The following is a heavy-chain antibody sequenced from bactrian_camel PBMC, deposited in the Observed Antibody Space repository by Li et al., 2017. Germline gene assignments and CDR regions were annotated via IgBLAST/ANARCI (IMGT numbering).Heavy chain of an antibody. Sequence: VQLVESGGGSVQAGGSLTLSCSGSNAPSAYCMGWFREAPGKEREGVAGRCSRTSLYYADSVKGRFAISEVDANKTVHLLMNSLKPEDTAMYYCAVRRSGQCYFWANNWSRRTWYDYWGQGTQVTVS. CDR2: RCSRTSL. V-gene: IGHV3S57*01. J-gene: IGHJ4*01. CDR3: AVRRSGQCYFWANNWSRRTWYDY. CDR1: NAPSAYC. D-gene: IGHD8*01.